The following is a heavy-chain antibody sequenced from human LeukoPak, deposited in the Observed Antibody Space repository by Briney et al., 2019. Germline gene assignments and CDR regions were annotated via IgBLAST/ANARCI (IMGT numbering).Heavy chain of an antibody. J-gene: IGHJ4*02. CDR3: ARRTRYYYDSSGYRPFDY. D-gene: IGHD3-22*01. CDR2: INHSGST. CDR1: GGSISSYY. V-gene: IGHV4-34*01. Sequence: SETLSLTCTVSGGSISSYYWSWIRQPPGKGLEWIGEINHSGSTNYNPSLKSRVTISVDTSKNQFSLKLSSVTAADTAVYYCARRTRYYYDSSGYRPFDYWGQGTLVTVSS.